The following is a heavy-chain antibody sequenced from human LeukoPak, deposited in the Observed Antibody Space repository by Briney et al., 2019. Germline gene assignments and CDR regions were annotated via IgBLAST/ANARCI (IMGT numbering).Heavy chain of an antibody. D-gene: IGHD3-22*01. J-gene: IGHJ4*02. CDR1: GFTFSSYA. CDR3: ARVKERSYYYDSSGYSFDY. Sequence: GRSLRLSCAASGFTFSSYAIHWVRQAPGKGLEWVAVISYDGSNKYYADSVKGRFTISRDNSKNTLYLQMNSLRAEDTAVYYCARVKERSYYYDSSGYSFDYWGQGTLVTVSS. V-gene: IGHV3-30-3*01. CDR2: ISYDGSNK.